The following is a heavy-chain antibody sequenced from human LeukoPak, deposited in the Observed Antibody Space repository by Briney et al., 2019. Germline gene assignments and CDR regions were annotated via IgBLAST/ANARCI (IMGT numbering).Heavy chain of an antibody. J-gene: IGHJ5*02. CDR3: ARDRATGSSWYVRWFDP. V-gene: IGHV1-2*02. CDR1: GYTFTGHY. CDR2: INANSGGT. Sequence: ASVKVSCKASGYTFTGHYMHWVRQAPGQGLEWMGWINANSGGTNYAQKFQGRVTMTRATSISTAYMELTRLTSDDTAVYYCARDRATGSSWYVRWFDPWGQGTLVTVSS. D-gene: IGHD6-13*01.